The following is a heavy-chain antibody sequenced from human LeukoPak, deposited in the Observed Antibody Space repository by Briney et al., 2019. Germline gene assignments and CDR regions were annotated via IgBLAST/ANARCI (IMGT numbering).Heavy chain of an antibody. CDR2: ITRSSSTI. Sequence: GGSLRLSCAASGFTFSGYNMNWVRQAPGKGLEWVSYITRSSSTIYYADSVKGRFTISRDNAKNSLYLQMNSLRDEDAAVYYCAREYSSSSGSVSDYWGQGTLVTVSS. J-gene: IGHJ4*02. CDR3: AREYSSSSGSVSDY. V-gene: IGHV3-48*02. CDR1: GFTFSGYN. D-gene: IGHD6-6*01.